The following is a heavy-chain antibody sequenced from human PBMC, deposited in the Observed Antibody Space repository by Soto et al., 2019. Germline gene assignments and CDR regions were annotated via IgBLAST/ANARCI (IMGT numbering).Heavy chain of an antibody. Sequence: SETLSLTCAVSGGSISSGGYSWSWIRQPPGKGLEWIGNIHYSGSTYYDSSLKSRVTISVDTSKNQFSLKLSSVTAADTAVYYCASQHYYDSSGYYVVYWGQGTLVTVYS. CDR1: GGSISSGGYS. CDR2: IHYSGST. D-gene: IGHD3-22*01. CDR3: ASQHYYDSSGYYVVY. J-gene: IGHJ4*02. V-gene: IGHV4-30-2*03.